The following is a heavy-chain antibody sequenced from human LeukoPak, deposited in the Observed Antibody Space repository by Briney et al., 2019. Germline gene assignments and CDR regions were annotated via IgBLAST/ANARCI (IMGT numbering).Heavy chain of an antibody. V-gene: IGHV1-18*01. CDR2: ISAYNGNT. CDR1: GYTFTSYG. D-gene: IGHD2-2*01. CDR3: ARDYISYCSSTSCSINWFDP. J-gene: IGHJ5*02. Sequence: ASVKVSCKASGYTFTSYGISWVRQAPGQGLEWMGWISAYNGNTNYAQKLQGRVTMTTDTSTSTAYMELRSLRSDDTAVYYCARDYISYCSSTSCSINWFDPWGQGTLVTVSS.